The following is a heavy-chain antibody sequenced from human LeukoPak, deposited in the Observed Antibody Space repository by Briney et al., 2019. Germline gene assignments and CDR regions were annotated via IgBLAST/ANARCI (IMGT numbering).Heavy chain of an antibody. CDR3: ARGRYSYGGAVGDYFDY. V-gene: IGHV4-59*01. J-gene: IGHJ4*02. Sequence: PSETLSLTCTVSGGSISSYYWSWIRQPPGKGLEWIGYIYYSGSTNYNPSLKSRVTISLDTSKNQFSLKLSSVTAADTAMYYCARGRYSYGGAVGDYFDYWGQGTLVTVSS. D-gene: IGHD5-18*01. CDR1: GGSISSYY. CDR2: IYYSGST.